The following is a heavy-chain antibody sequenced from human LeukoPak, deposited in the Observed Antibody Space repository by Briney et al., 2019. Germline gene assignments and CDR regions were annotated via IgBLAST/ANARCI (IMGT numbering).Heavy chain of an antibody. V-gene: IGHV3-20*04. CDR3: ARVGDYSNYGYFDY. CDR1: GFTFDDYA. CDR2: INWNGGST. Sequence: GRSLRLSCSASGFTFDDYAMHWVRQPPGKGLEWVSGINWNGGSTGYADSVKGRFTISRDNAKNSLYLQMNSLRAEDTALYYCARVGDYSNYGYFDYWGQGTLVTVSS. J-gene: IGHJ4*02. D-gene: IGHD4-11*01.